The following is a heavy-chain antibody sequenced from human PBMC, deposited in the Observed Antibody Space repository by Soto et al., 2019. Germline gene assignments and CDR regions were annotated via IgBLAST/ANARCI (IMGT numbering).Heavy chain of an antibody. CDR2: IFYSGTT. Sequence: ASETLSLTCTVSGDSISSADYYWSWIRQTPGKGLEWIGHIFYSGTTYYDPSLKSRLTISVDTSKNHFSLRLASVTAADTAVYYCARDLWVEPELYYYGMDVWGQGTTVTVSS. V-gene: IGHV4-30-4*01. CDR1: GDSISSADYY. D-gene: IGHD1-1*01. J-gene: IGHJ6*02. CDR3: ARDLWVEPELYYYGMDV.